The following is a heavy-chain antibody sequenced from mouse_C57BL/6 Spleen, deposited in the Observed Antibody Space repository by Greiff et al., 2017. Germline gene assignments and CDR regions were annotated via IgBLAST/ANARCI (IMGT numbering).Heavy chain of an antibody. J-gene: IGHJ3*01. V-gene: IGHV1-59*01. CDR3: ASGPRFAY. D-gene: IGHD4-1*01. CDR1: GYTFTSYW. CDR2: IDPSDSYT. Sequence: QVQLKQPGAELVRPGTSVKLSCKASGYTFTSYWMHWVKQRPGQGLEWIGVIDPSDSYTNYNQKFKGKATLTVDTSSSTAYMQLSSLTSEDSAVYYCASGPRFAYWGQGTLVTVSA.